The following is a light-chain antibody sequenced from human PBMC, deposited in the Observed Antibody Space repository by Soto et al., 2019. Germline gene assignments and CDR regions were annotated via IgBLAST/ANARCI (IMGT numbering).Light chain of an antibody. Sequence: EVVLTQSPATLSLSPGATATLSCGASQSVSSSLAWYQQKPGQAPRLLIYDASSRATGIPARFSGSGSGTDFTLTISSLEPEDFAVYYCHHRGNGITFDQGTRLEIK. J-gene: IGKJ5*01. CDR1: QSVSSS. CDR2: DAS. V-gene: IGKV3-11*01. CDR3: HHRGNGIT.